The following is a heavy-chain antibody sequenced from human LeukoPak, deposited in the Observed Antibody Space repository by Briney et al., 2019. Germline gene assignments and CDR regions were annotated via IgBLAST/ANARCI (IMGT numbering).Heavy chain of an antibody. CDR2: IAYDGSKK. J-gene: IGHJ4*02. Sequence: PGGSLRLSCAASGFTFSDYGIHWVRQAPGKGLEWVSFIAYDGSKKYYADSVKGRFTISRDNSRNTLYLQMNSLRAEDTAVYYCAKDHPYGGPADYWGQGTLVTVSS. D-gene: IGHD4-23*01. CDR3: AKDHPYGGPADY. V-gene: IGHV3-30*02. CDR1: GFTFSDYG.